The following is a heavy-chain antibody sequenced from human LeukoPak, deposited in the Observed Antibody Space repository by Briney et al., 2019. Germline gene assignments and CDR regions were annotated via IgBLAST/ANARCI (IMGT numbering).Heavy chain of an antibody. Sequence: ASVKVSCKASGYTFTNSWIHWVRQAPGQGLEWMGIINPNGGYTTYSLKFQARVTMTTDTSTSTVNMELSGLRSEDTAVYYCARDRWELLDYWGQGTLVTVSS. CDR1: GYTFTNSW. CDR3: ARDRWELLDY. CDR2: INPNGGYT. J-gene: IGHJ4*02. D-gene: IGHD1-26*01. V-gene: IGHV1-46*01.